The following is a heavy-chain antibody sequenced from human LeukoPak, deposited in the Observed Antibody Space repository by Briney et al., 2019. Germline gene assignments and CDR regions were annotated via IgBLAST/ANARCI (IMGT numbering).Heavy chain of an antibody. Sequence: GGSLRLSCAASGFTFSNYGMNWVRQAPGKGLEWVSSISSSGTYIYYADSMKGRFTISRDNAKNSLYLQMDSLRAEDTAVYYCARRRRIVGATPGAFDIWGQGTMVTVSS. CDR2: ISSSGTYI. D-gene: IGHD1-26*01. CDR3: ARRRRIVGATPGAFDI. CDR1: GFTFSNYG. J-gene: IGHJ3*02. V-gene: IGHV3-21*01.